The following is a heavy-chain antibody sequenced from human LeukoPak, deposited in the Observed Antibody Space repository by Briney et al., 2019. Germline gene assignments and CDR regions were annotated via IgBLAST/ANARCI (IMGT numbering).Heavy chain of an antibody. CDR1: GGTFSSYA. V-gene: IGHV1-69*05. CDR2: IIPIFGTA. CDR3: ARVPYYYDSSGYYPHSEFDY. J-gene: IGHJ4*02. D-gene: IGHD3-22*01. Sequence: SVKLSCKASGGTFSSYAISWVRQAPGQGLEWMGRIIPIFGTANYAQKFQGRVTITTDESTSTAYMELSSLRSEDTAVYYCARVPYYYDSSGYYPHSEFDYCGQGTLVTVSS.